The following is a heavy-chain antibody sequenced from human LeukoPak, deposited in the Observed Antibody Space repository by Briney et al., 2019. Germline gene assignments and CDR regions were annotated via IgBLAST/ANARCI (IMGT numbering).Heavy chain of an antibody. CDR3: ARYSSSWYDPMDY. V-gene: IGHV4-59*08. Sequence: SETLSLTCTVSGGSISSYYWSWIRQPPGKGLEWIGYIYYSGSTNYNPSLKSRVTISVDTSKNQFSLKLSSVTAADTAVYYCARYSSSWYDPMDYWGQGTLVTVSS. CDR2: IYYSGST. D-gene: IGHD6-13*01. CDR1: GGSISSYY. J-gene: IGHJ4*02.